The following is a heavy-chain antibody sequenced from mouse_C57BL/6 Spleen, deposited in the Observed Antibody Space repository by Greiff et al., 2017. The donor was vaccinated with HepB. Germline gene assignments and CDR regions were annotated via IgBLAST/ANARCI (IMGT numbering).Heavy chain of an antibody. CDR1: GFTFSSYT. J-gene: IGHJ1*03. V-gene: IGHV5-9*01. CDR2: ISGGGGNT. D-gene: IGHD2-3*01. CDR3: ARGDDGYYDWYFDV. Sequence: EVKVEESGGGLVKPGGSLKLSCAASGFTFSSYTMSWVRQTPEKRLEWVATISGGGGNTYYPDRVKGRFTISRDNAKNTLYMQMSSLRSEDTALYYCARGDDGYYDWYFDVWGTGTTVTVSS.